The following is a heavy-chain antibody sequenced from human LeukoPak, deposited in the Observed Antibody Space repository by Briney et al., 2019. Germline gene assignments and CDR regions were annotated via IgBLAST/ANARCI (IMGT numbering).Heavy chain of an antibody. J-gene: IGHJ4*02. CDR2: MNPNSGNT. CDR1: GYTFTSYD. D-gene: IGHD5-12*01. V-gene: IGHV1-8*01. Sequence: ASVKVSCKASGYTFTSYDINWARQATGQGLEWMGWMNPNSGNTGYAQKFQGRVTMTRYTSISTAYMELRSLTSDDTAVYYCARSGRGTYYYFDLWGQGTLVTVSS. CDR3: ARSGRGTYYYFDL.